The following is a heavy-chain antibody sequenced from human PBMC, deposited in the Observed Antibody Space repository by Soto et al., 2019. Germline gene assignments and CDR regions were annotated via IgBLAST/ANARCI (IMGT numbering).Heavy chain of an antibody. V-gene: IGHV4-59*01. CDR1: GGSISSYY. Sequence: SETLSLTCTVSGGSISSYYWSWIRQPPGKGPEWIGYIYYSGSTNYNPSLKSRVTISVDTSKNQFSLKLSSVTAADTAVYYCAREVGITMVRGVINWFDPWGQGTLVTVSS. CDR3: AREVGITMVRGVINWFDP. J-gene: IGHJ5*02. CDR2: IYYSGST. D-gene: IGHD3-10*01.